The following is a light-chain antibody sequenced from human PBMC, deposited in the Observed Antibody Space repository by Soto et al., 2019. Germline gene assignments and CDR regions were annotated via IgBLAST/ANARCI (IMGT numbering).Light chain of an antibody. V-gene: IGKV3-15*01. CDR3: QQYNNWPYT. Sequence: EIVMTQSPATLSVSPGERATLSCRASQSISSNLAWYHQKPGQAPRLLIYGASTRATGIPARFSGSGSGTEFTLTISSLQSEDFAVYYCQQYNNWPYTFAQGTKLEIK. J-gene: IGKJ2*01. CDR2: GAS. CDR1: QSISSN.